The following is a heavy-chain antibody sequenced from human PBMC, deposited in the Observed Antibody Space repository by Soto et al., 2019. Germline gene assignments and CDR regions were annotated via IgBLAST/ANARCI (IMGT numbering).Heavy chain of an antibody. J-gene: IGHJ4*02. D-gene: IGHD1-1*01. CDR1: GGSISTSASC. Sequence: QLQLQESGPGLVKASETLSLTFRVSGGSISTSASCWGWVRQPPGKGLEWSGRMCYGGSPHYKPSLKRRVIISGDTSKNQFSLSLSSVTAPEPAVYYCARNEGGTMIEYWGQGSIVTVSS. V-gene: IGHV4-39*01. CDR3: ARNEGGTMIEY. CDR2: MCYGGSP.